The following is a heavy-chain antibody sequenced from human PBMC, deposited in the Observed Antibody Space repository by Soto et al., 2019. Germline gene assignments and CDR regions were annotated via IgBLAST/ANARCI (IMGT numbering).Heavy chain of an antibody. CDR3: ARHDPRFGYGMDV. D-gene: IGHD3-10*01. V-gene: IGHV5-10-1*01. J-gene: IGHJ6*02. Sequence: GESVNPSCDVSGYSFTIYWISWVRQMPGKGLEWMGRIDPSDSYTNYSPSLQGHVTISADKSISTAYLQWSSLKASDTAMYYCARHDPRFGYGMDVWGQGTTVNVSS. CDR2: IDPSDSYT. CDR1: GYSFTIYW.